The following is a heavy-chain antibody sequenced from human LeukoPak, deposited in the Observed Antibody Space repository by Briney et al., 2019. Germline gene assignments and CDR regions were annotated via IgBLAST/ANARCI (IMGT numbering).Heavy chain of an antibody. CDR1: GFTFSSYG. Sequence: PGGSLRLSCAASGFTFSSYGMHWVRQAPGKGLEWVAFIRYDGSNKYYADSVKGRFTISRDNSKNTLYLQMNSLRAEDTAVYYCAKGYGSRSYYFDYWGQGTLVTVSS. D-gene: IGHD3-10*01. V-gene: IGHV3-30*02. CDR3: AKGYGSRSYYFDY. CDR2: IRYDGSNK. J-gene: IGHJ4*02.